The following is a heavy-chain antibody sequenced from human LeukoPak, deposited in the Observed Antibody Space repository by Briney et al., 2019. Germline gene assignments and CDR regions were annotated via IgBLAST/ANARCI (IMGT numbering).Heavy chain of an antibody. J-gene: IGHJ4*02. CDR1: GFTFSRYW. CDR2: IKQDGSEK. Sequence: PGGSLRLSCVVSGFTFSRYWMSWVRQAPGKGLEWVANIKQDGSEKYYVDSVKGRFTMSRDNAKNSLYLQMNSLRAEDTAVYYCASVQWELRGVGSYFEYWGQGALVTVSS. CDR3: ASVQWELRGVGSYFEY. D-gene: IGHD1-26*01. V-gene: IGHV3-7*01.